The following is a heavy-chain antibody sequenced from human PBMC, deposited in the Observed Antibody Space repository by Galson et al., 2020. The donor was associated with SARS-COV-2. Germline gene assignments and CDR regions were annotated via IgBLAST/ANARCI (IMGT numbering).Heavy chain of an antibody. Sequence: HGESLKISCKGSGYSFNSYWIGWVRQMPGNGLEWMGIIYPGDSDTRYSPSFQGQVTISADKSISTAYLQWSSLKASDTAMYYCARPSSSDFWGPQGWFDPWGQGTLVTVSS. CDR3: ARPSSSDFWGPQGWFDP. CDR1: GYSFNSYW. CDR2: IYPGDSDT. J-gene: IGHJ5*02. V-gene: IGHV5-51*01. D-gene: IGHD3-3*01.